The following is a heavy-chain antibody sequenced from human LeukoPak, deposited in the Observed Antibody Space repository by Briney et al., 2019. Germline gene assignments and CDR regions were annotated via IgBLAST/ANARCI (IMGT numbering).Heavy chain of an antibody. D-gene: IGHD5-24*01. CDR1: GYTFTADY. CDR2: INPNSGGT. CDR3: ARTNGYSPTSSDY. Sequence: VASVKVSCKASGYTFTADYMHWVRQAPGQGLEWVGWINPNSGGTNDAQKFQGRVTMTRDTSISTAYMELSRLRSDDTAVYYCARTNGYSPTSSDYWGQGTLVTVSS. J-gene: IGHJ4*02. V-gene: IGHV1-2*02.